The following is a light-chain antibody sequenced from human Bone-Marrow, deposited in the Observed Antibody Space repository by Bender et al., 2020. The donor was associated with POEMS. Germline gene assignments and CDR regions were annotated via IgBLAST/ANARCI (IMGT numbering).Light chain of an antibody. V-gene: IGLV3-21*03. CDR3: QVWDSTSDHPL. J-gene: IGLJ2*01. CDR1: NLGSKS. CDR2: DDS. Sequence: SYVLTQPPSVSVAPGKTAIITCGGDNLGSKSVHWYQQKSGQAPLLVIYDDSDRPSGIPNRFSASDSGNTATLTISRVEAGDEADYFCQVWDSTSDHPLFGGGTKLTVL.